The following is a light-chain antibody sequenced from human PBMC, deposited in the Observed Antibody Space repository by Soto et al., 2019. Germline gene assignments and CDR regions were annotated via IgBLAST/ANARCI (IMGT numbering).Light chain of an antibody. Sequence: EIVLTQSPGTLSLSPGERATLSCRASQSVSTNYLAWYQQKPGQAPWLLIYGAFNRAGGVPDRFSGSVSGTDFTLTISRLEPEDFAIYYCQRYNNWPLTFGGGTKV. V-gene: IGKV3-20*01. CDR3: QRYNNWPLT. CDR2: GAF. CDR1: QSVSTNY. J-gene: IGKJ4*01.